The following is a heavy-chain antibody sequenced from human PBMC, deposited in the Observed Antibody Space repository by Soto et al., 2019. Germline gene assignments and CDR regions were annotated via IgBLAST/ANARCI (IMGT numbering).Heavy chain of an antibody. Sequence: YAVCRISKKKGKGLEWVSAISGSGGSTYYADSVKGRFTISRDNSKNTLYLQMNSLRAEDTAVYYCAKAYYGTGNKAPVFAPWVQGT. J-gene: IGHJ5*02. CDR3: AKAYYGTGNKAPVFAP. CDR2: ISGSGGST. CDR1: YA. D-gene: IGHD3-10*01. V-gene: IGHV3-23*01.